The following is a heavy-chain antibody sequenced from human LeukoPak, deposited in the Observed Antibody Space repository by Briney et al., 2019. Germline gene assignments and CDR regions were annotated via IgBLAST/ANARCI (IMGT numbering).Heavy chain of an antibody. CDR2: ISGSGRST. J-gene: IGHJ4*02. CDR3: AKVRYQLLYGSLDY. Sequence: GGSLRLSCAASGFTFISYAMILVRQAPRNGLDSVLAISGSGRSTFYADSVKGRFTISRDNSKNTLYLQMDSLRPDDTAVYYCAKVRYQLLYGSLDYWGQGTLVTVSS. CDR1: GFTFISYA. D-gene: IGHD2-2*02. V-gene: IGHV3-23*01.